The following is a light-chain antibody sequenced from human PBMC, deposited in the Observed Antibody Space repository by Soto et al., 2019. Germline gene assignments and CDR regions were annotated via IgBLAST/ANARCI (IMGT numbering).Light chain of an antibody. CDR2: DVS. Sequence: QSVLTQPASVSGSPGQSITISCTGTSSDVGGYNYVSWYQQHPGKAPKLMIYDVSNRPSGVSNRFSGSKSGNTASLTLSGLQADDEADYYCSSYTSSSTHYVFGTGTKLAVL. J-gene: IGLJ1*01. V-gene: IGLV2-14*01. CDR1: SSDVGGYNY. CDR3: SSYTSSSTHYV.